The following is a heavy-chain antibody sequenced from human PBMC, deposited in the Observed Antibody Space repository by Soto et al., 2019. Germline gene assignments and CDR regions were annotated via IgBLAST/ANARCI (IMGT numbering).Heavy chain of an antibody. CDR1: GFTFSRYS. V-gene: IGHV3-21*01. CDR2: ISSTTNYI. Sequence: EVQLVESGGGLVRPGGSLRLSCAASGFTFSRYSMNWVRQAPGKGLEWVSSISSTTNYIYYADSMKGRFTVSRDNAKNSVYLDMNSLSAEDTAVYYCERESEDLTSNFDYWGQGTLVTVSS. CDR3: ERESEDLTSNFDY. J-gene: IGHJ4*02.